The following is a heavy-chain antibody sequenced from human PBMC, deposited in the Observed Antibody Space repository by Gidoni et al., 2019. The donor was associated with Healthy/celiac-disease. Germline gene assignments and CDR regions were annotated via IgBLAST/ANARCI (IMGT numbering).Heavy chain of an antibody. CDR1: GGTFSSYA. J-gene: IGHJ6*03. Sequence: QVQLVQSGAEVKKPGSSVKVSCKASGGTFSSYAISWVRQAPGQGLEWMGGIIPIFGTANYAQKFQGRVTITADKSTSTAYMELSSLRSEDTAVYYCARGDTAMVAYYYYYMDVWGKGTTVTVSS. D-gene: IGHD5-18*01. CDR3: ARGDTAMVAYYYYYMDV. V-gene: IGHV1-69*06. CDR2: IIPIFGTA.